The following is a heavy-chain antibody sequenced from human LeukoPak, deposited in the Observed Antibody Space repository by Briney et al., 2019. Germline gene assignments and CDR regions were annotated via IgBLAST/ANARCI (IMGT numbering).Heavy chain of an antibody. Sequence: GGSLRLSCAASGFTFSAYNMNWVRQAPGKGLEWLSFIHGSGGTIYYAASVKGRLTISRDNAKNSLYLQMNSLRAEDTAVYYCVRDSFDSTGQYYFDFWGQGTLVTVAS. D-gene: IGHD3-22*01. V-gene: IGHV3-48*04. CDR3: VRDSFDSTGQYYFDF. J-gene: IGHJ4*02. CDR2: IHGSGGTI. CDR1: GFTFSAYN.